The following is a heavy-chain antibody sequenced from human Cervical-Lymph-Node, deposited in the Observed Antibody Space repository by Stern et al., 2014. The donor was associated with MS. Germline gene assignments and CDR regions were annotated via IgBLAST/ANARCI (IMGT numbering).Heavy chain of an antibody. CDR1: GYSFTANW. D-gene: IGHD4-17*01. J-gene: IGHJ4*02. CDR3: ARDYGDYAFDY. V-gene: IGHV5-51*01. Sequence: EVQLEESGAEVKKPGESLKISCKGSGYSFTANWIAWVRQMPGKGLEWMGFIVPGDSDTRYSPSFKGQVTISADKSISSAYLQWSSLKASDTAMYYCARDYGDYAFDYWGQGTLVTVSS. CDR2: IVPGDSDT.